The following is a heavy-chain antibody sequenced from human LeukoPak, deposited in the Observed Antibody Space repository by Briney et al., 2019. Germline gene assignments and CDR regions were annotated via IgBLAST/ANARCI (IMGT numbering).Heavy chain of an antibody. CDR3: ARHPAVVTHLDY. J-gene: IGHJ4*02. Sequence: ASVNVSCKASGYTFTGYHMHWVRHAPAQRHEWMGSINPNNGGTNYAQNFQGRVTMTRDTSINTAYMELSRLRSDDTAVYYCARHPAVVTHLDYWGQGTLVTVSS. D-gene: IGHD4-23*01. V-gene: IGHV1-2*02. CDR2: INPNNGGT. CDR1: GYTFTGYH.